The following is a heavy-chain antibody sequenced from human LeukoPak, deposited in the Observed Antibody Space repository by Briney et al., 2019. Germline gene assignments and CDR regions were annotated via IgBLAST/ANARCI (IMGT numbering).Heavy chain of an antibody. D-gene: IGHD3-10*01. Sequence: SETLSLTCAVYGGSLGTDFWSWIRQSPGKGLEWIGEVSHDGNTNKNPSLKSRATILVDKSKNQFSLKLSAVTAADTAVYFCARLYMNTGATTGSFDSWGQGTPVTVSS. CDR2: VSHDGNT. CDR3: ARLYMNTGATTGSFDS. V-gene: IGHV4-34*04. CDR1: GGSLGTDF. J-gene: IGHJ4*02.